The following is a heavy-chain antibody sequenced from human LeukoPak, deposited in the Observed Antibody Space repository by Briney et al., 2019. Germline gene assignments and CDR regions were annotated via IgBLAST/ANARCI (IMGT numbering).Heavy chain of an antibody. CDR1: GFTFNNYG. J-gene: IGHJ4*02. Sequence: PGGSLRLSCAASGFTFNNYGMHWVRQAPGKGLEWVAFIRYDGSNKYYADSVKGRFTISRDNAKNSLSLQMNSLRAEDTAVYYCARDERYDSSGYPFDYWGQGTLVTVSS. CDR2: IRYDGSNK. D-gene: IGHD3-22*01. V-gene: IGHV3-30*02. CDR3: ARDERYDSSGYPFDY.